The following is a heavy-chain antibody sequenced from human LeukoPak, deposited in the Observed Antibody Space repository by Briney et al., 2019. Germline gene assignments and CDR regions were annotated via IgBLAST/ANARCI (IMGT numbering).Heavy chain of an antibody. J-gene: IGHJ6*03. D-gene: IGHD2-15*01. V-gene: IGHV4-34*01. CDR2: INHSGST. CDR1: GGSFSGYY. Sequence: PSETLSLTCAGYGGSFSGYYWSWIRQPPGKGLEWIGEINHSGSTNYNPSLKSRVTISVDTSKNQFFLNLNSVTAADTAVYYCARVSCSGASCYHYYYYMDVWGRGTTVTVSS. CDR3: ARVSCSGASCYHYYYYMDV.